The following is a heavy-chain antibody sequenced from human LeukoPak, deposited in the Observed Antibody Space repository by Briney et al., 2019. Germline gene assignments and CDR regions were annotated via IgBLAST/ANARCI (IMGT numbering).Heavy chain of an antibody. CDR1: GGTFSSYA. D-gene: IGHD3-3*01. Sequence: SVKVSCKASGGTFSSYAISWVRQAPGQGLEWMGGIIPIFGTANYAQKFQGRVTITADESTSTAYMELSSLRSEDTAVYYCARGPTYDFWSGYHSSDYYYYYMNVWGKGTTVTVSS. J-gene: IGHJ6*03. CDR2: IIPIFGTA. V-gene: IGHV1-69*13. CDR3: ARGPTYDFWSGYHSSDYYYYYMNV.